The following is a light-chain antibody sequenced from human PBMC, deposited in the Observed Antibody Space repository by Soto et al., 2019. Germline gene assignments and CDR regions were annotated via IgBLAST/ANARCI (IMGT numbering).Light chain of an antibody. CDR2: TAS. CDR1: ENINRN. CDR3: QQRYNWPIT. J-gene: IGKJ5*01. V-gene: IGKV3-11*01. Sequence: EIVITQSPSTLSVSPGERVTLSCRASENINRNLVWYQKRPGQAPRLVIYTASTRATGIPARFSGSGSGTDFTLTISSLEPEDFSVYYCQQRYNWPITFGQGTRLEI.